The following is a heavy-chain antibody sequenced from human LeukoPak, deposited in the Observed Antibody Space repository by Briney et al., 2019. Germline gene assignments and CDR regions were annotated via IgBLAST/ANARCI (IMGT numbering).Heavy chain of an antibody. V-gene: IGHV1-18*01. CDR3: ARGGPPPPYYYYGMDV. CDR2: ISAYNGNT. Sequence: GASVKVSCKASGYTFTSYGISWERQAPGQGLEWMGWISAYNGNTNYAQKLQGRVTMTTDTSTSTAYMELRSLRSDDTAVYYCARGGPPPPYYYYGMDVWGQGTTVTVSS. J-gene: IGHJ6*02. CDR1: GYTFTSYG.